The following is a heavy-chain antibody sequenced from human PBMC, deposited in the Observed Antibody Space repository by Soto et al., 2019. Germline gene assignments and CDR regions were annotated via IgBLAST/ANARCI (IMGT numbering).Heavy chain of an antibody. J-gene: IGHJ5*02. Sequence: GGSLRLSCAASGFTFSSYWMSWVRQAPGKGLEWVANIKQDGSEKYYVDSVKGRFTISRDNAKNSLYLQMNSLRAEDTAVYYCARDSIWGSPWFDPWGQGTLVTVSS. D-gene: IGHD7-27*01. CDR1: GFTFSSYW. V-gene: IGHV3-7*03. CDR3: ARDSIWGSPWFDP. CDR2: IKQDGSEK.